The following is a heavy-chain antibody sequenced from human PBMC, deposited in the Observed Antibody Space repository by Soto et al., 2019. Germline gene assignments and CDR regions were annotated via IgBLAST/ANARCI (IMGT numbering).Heavy chain of an antibody. V-gene: IGHV1-46*03. D-gene: IGHD3-10*01. CDR1: GYIFTSYY. Sequence: VASIKVSSKASGYIFTSYYLHSGRPAPGQGLEWMGWINPFGGSRMFAQSFQGRVTFTRDTSTSTVYMELSGLRSDDTAVYYCSRVDPGETSPFDHWGQGTLVTVSS. J-gene: IGHJ4*02. CDR3: SRVDPGETSPFDH. CDR2: INPFGGSR.